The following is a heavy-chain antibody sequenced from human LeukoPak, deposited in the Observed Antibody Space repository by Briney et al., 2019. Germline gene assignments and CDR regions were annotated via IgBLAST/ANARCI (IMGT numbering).Heavy chain of an antibody. V-gene: IGHV3-74*01. J-gene: IGHJ4*02. CDR2: INSDGSWT. CDR1: GSYW. Sequence: HTGGSLRLSGAASGSYWMHWVRQAPGKGLVWVSHINSDGSWTSYADSVKGRFTISRDNAKNSLYLRMTSLRAEDTAVYYCARDPGRTGFDYWGQGTLVTVSS. CDR3: ARDPGRTGFDY. D-gene: IGHD1/OR15-1a*01.